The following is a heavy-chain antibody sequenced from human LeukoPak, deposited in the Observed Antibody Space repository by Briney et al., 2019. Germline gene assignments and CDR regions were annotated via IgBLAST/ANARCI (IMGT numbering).Heavy chain of an antibody. J-gene: IGHJ2*01. CDR2: FYTSEST. CDR1: GDSISGYY. CDR3: ARHRGDWYIDL. Sequence: PSETLSLTCSVSGDSISGYYWSWIRQPPAGKGLEWIGRFYTSESTNYNPPLKSRVTMAVDTSKNQSSLKLSSLTAADTALYYWARHRGDWYIDLWGRGTLLAVSS. V-gene: IGHV4-4*07.